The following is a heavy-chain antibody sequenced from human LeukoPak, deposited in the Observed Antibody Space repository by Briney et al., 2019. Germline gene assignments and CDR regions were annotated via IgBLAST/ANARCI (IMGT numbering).Heavy chain of an antibody. CDR3: AKDLHYYGPGSSPQY. CDR2: INSDSDDI. D-gene: IGHD3-10*01. Sequence: PGGSLRLSCAASGFTFSLYAMNWVRQAPGKGLEWVSYINSDSDDIHYADSVKGRFTISRDNSKNTLSLQINSLRSEDTAVYYCAKDLHYYGPGSSPQYWGQGTLVTVSS. CDR1: GFTFSLYA. V-gene: IGHV3-48*01. J-gene: IGHJ4*02.